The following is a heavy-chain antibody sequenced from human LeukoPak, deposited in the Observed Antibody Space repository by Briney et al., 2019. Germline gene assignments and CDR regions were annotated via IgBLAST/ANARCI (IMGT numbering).Heavy chain of an antibody. CDR1: RFTFSSYG. CDR2: ISYDGSNK. V-gene: IGHV3-30*03. CDR3: APENLDY. J-gene: IGHJ4*02. Sequence: PGGSLRLSCAASRFTFSSYGMHWVRQAPGKGLEWVAVISYDGSNKYYADSVKGRFTISRDNSKNTLYLQMNSLRPEDTAVYCCAPENLDYWGQGTLVPVSS.